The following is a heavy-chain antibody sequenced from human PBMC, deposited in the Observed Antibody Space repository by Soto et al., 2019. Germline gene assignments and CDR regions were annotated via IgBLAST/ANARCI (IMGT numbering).Heavy chain of an antibody. J-gene: IGHJ5*02. V-gene: IGHV4-4*07. D-gene: IGHD3-3*01. CDR3: ARIDYDFIGKSGFDP. CDR1: GGSISSYY. CDR2: IYTSGST. Sequence: SETLSLTCTVSGGSISSYYWSWIQQPAGKGLEWIGRIYTSGSTNYNPSLKSRVTMSVDTSKNQFSLKLSSVTAADTAVYYCARIDYDFIGKSGFDPWGQGTLVTVSS.